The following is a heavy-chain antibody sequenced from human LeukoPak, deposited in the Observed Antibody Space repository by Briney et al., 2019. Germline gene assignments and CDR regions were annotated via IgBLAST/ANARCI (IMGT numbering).Heavy chain of an antibody. V-gene: IGHV1-8*01. J-gene: IGHJ4*02. Sequence: ASVKVSCKASGYTFTGYDINWVRQATGQGLEWMGWMNPHTGDTGYAQKFQGRVTMTRNASVDTAYMELSGLRSEDTAVYYCTRGSLSGSSRDYWGQGTLVTVSS. CDR2: MNPHTGDT. D-gene: IGHD1-26*01. CDR1: GYTFTGYD. CDR3: TRGSLSGSSRDY.